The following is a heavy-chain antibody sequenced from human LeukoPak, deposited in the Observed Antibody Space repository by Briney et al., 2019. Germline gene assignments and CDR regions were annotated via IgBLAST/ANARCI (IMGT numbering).Heavy chain of an antibody. CDR2: IYPGDSDT. CDR1: RYNFTSYW. CDR3: ARLLRNIAAAVYYFDY. D-gene: IGHD6-13*01. J-gene: IGHJ4*02. Sequence: GESLKISRKGSRYNFTSYWIGWVRQLPGKGLEWMGIIYPGDSDTRYSPSFQGQVTISADKSISTAYLQWSSLKASDTAMYYCARLLRNIAAAVYYFDYWGQGTLVTVSS. V-gene: IGHV5-51*01.